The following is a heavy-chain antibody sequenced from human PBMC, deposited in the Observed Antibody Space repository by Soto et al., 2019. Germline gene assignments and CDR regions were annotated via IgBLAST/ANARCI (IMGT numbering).Heavy chain of an antibody. CDR2: INTGNGNT. V-gene: IGHV1-3*04. J-gene: IGHJ6*02. CDR1: GYSFTTHA. CDR3: ARGEQLYHYYYGMDV. Sequence: ASVKVSCKASGYSFTTHAMIWVRQAPGQRPEWMGWINTGNGNTRYSPKFQGRVNITRDTSASTAYMKLSSLKSEDTAVYYCARGEQLYHYYYGMDVWGQGSTVTVSS.